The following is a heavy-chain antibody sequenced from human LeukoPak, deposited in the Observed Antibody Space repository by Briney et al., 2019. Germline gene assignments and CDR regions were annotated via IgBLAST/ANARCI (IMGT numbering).Heavy chain of an antibody. CDR2: ISNSGGT. D-gene: IGHD5-24*01. Sequence: KPSGTLALTRSFSGGSMSSSNYYWGWDRQPPREGLGWVGTISNSGGTYYNPSLKSRVTISVDTSKNHFSLKLDSVTAADTAVYYCARRRDNDYYFGMDVWGQGATVTVSS. CDR3: ARRRDNDYYFGMDV. V-gene: IGHV4-39*02. CDR1: GGSMSSSNYY. J-gene: IGHJ6*02.